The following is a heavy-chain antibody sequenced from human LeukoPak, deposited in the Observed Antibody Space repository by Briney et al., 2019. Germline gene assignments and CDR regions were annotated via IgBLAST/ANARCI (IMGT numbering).Heavy chain of an antibody. J-gene: IGHJ5*02. V-gene: IGHV4-59*01. CDR1: GGSISSYY. CDR3: ARVGSRRWYGGWFDP. Sequence: PSETLSLTCTVSGGSISSYYWSWVRQPPGQGLEWIGYIYYSGSTNYNPSLKSRVTISLDTSKNQSSLKLSSVTAADTAVYYCARVGSRRWYGGWFDPWGQGTLVTVSS. D-gene: IGHD6-13*01. CDR2: IYYSGST.